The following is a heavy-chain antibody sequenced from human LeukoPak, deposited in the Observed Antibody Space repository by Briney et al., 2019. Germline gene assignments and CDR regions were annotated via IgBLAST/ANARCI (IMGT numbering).Heavy chain of an antibody. D-gene: IGHD3-22*01. CDR3: ARDAGGYYDSSGYSFQFDY. Sequence: GGSLRLSCAASGFTFSDYYMSWIRQAPGKGLEWVSYISSSGSTIYYADSVKGRFTISRDNAKNSLYLQMTSLRAEDTAVYYCARDAGGYYDSSGYSFQFDYWGQGTLVTVSS. CDR2: ISSSGSTI. J-gene: IGHJ4*02. CDR1: GFTFSDYY. V-gene: IGHV3-11*01.